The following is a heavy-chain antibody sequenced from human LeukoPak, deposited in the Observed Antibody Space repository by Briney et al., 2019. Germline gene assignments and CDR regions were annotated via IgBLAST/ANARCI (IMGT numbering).Heavy chain of an antibody. CDR1: GGTFSSYA. V-gene: IGHV1-69*01. Sequence: GASVKVSCKASGGTFSSYAISWVRQAPGQGLEWMGGIIPIFGTANYAQKFQGRVTITADESTSTAYMELSSLRSEDTAVYYCARDGGSSPHGYYYYMDVWGKGTTVTVSS. D-gene: IGHD2-15*01. CDR2: IIPIFGTA. J-gene: IGHJ6*03. CDR3: ARDGGSSPHGYYYYMDV.